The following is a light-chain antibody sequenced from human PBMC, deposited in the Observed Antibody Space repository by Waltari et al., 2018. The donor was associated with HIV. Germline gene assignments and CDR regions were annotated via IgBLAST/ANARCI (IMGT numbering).Light chain of an antibody. CDR2: EVS. CDR3: CSYAGSSTYVL. J-gene: IGLJ2*01. V-gene: IGLV2-23*02. CDR1: RSDVGSYNL. Sequence: QSALPQPASVSGSPGPSISISCTGRRSDVGSYNLVPWYQQSPGKAPKLIIYEVSKRPSGVSNRFSGSKSGNTASLTISGLQAEDEADYYCCSYAGSSTYVLFGGGSTLTLL.